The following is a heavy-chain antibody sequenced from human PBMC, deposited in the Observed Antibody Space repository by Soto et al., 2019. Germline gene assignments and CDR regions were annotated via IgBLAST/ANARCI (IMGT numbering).Heavy chain of an antibody. CDR1: GFVSNDYD. V-gene: IGHV3-30*03. Sequence: HVQLAESGGGVVQPGRSLRLSCATSGFVSNDYDIHWVRQAPGKGLAWLASISYDGSNKYYADSVKGRFTISRDNSKNTLSLQINSLGAEDTAVYYCSRGIKGGLDAWGPGPLVTVSS. D-gene: IGHD2-21*01. J-gene: IGHJ5*02. CDR2: ISYDGSNK. CDR3: SRGIKGGLDA.